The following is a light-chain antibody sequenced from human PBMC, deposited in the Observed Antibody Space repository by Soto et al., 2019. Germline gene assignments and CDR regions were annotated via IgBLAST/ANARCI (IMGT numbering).Light chain of an antibody. CDR2: GAS. Sequence: EIVWTQSPGTLSLSPGESATISCRASQSVSNNYLAWYQQKPGQAPRLLIYGASNRATGIPDRFSGSGSGTEFTLTISRLEPEDFTVYYCHHYETFGQGTKVDIK. CDR1: QSVSNNY. J-gene: IGKJ1*01. V-gene: IGKV3-20*01. CDR3: HHYET.